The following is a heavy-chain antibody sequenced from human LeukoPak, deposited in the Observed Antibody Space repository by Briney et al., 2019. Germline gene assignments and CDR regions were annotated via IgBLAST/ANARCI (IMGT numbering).Heavy chain of an antibody. D-gene: IGHD6-6*01. CDR1: GGSISSGGYY. V-gene: IGHV4-31*03. J-gene: IGHJ5*02. CDR2: IYYSGST. Sequence: PSQTLSLTCTVSGGSISSGGYYWSWIRQHPGKGLEWIGYIYYSGSTYYNPSLKSRVTISVDTSKNQFSLKPSSVTAADTAVYYCARGPDSSSSNWFDPWGQGTLVTVSS. CDR3: ARGPDSSSSNWFDP.